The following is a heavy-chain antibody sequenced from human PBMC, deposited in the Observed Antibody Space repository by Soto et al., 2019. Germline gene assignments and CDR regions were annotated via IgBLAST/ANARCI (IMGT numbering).Heavy chain of an antibody. D-gene: IGHD3-10*01. V-gene: IGHV4-39*01. CDR2: IYYSGST. CDR1: GGSISSYY. CDR3: ARRGSGSYSDY. J-gene: IGHJ4*02. Sequence: SETLCLTWSVSGGSISSYYWGWIRQPPGKGLEWIGSIYYSGSTYYNPSLKSRVTISVDTSKNQFSLKLSSVTAADTAVYYCARRGSGSYSDYWGQGTLVTVSS.